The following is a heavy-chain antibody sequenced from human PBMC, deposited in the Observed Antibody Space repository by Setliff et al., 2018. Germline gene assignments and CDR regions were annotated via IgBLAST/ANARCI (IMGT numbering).Heavy chain of an antibody. CDR1: GESFDTYY. J-gene: IGHJ3*02. CDR2: INQSGSG. D-gene: IGHD1-1*01. Sequence: SETLSLTCNVYGESFDTYYWSWIRQPPGKGLEWFGEINQSGSGDYNPSFKGRVTISVDTSKEQFSLTLTSVTAADTALYYCRQAVVGRDVFDIWGQGTVVTVSS. V-gene: IGHV4-34*01. CDR3: RQAVVGRDVFDI.